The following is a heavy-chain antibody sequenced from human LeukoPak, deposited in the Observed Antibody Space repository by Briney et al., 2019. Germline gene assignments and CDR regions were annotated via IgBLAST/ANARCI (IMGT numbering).Heavy chain of an antibody. J-gene: IGHJ6*02. V-gene: IGHV5-51*01. CDR3: ARRSLDFGMDV. CDR1: GYNFTNYW. Sequence: GESLKISCKGSGYNFTNYWIGWVRQMPGKGLEWMGIIYPGDSDTRYSPSFQGQVSISADKSISAAYLQWTSLKASDSAMYYCARRSLDFGMDVWGQGTAATVSS. D-gene: IGHD3-10*01. CDR2: IYPGDSDT.